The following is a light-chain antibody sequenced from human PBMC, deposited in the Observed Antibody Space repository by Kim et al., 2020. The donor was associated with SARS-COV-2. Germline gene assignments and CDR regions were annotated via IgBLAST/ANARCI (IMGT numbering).Light chain of an antibody. J-gene: IGKJ4*01. CDR2: WAS. Sequence: ERATVNCKSSQRVSSNNKNYLAWYQQKPGQPPKLLIYWASTRESGVPDRFSGSGSGTDFTLTISSLQAEDVAVYYCQQYYSTPLTFGGGTKVDIK. V-gene: IGKV4-1*01. CDR3: QQYYSTPLT. CDR1: QRVSSNNKNY.